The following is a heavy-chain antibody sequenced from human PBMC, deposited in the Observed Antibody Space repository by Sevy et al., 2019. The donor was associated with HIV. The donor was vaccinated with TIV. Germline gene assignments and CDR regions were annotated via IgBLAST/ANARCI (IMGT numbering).Heavy chain of an antibody. Sequence: SETLSLTCTVSGGSISSSSYYWGWIRQPPGKGLEWIGSIYYSGSTYYNPSLKSRVPISVDTSKNQVSLKLSSVAAADTAVYYCAVITIFGVVTDNWFDPWGQGTRVTVSS. CDR3: AVITIFGVVTDNWFDP. CDR1: GGSISSSSYY. J-gene: IGHJ5*02. D-gene: IGHD3-3*01. CDR2: IYYSGST. V-gene: IGHV4-39*01.